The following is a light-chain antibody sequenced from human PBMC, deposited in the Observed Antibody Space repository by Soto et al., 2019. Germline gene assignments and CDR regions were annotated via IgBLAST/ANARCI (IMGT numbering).Light chain of an antibody. CDR3: QQYTTYPWT. J-gene: IGKJ1*01. V-gene: IGKV1-5*03. Sequence: DIQMTQSPSTLSASVGDRVTITCRASQSISSWLAWYQQKPGKAPKVLIYKASSLESGVPSRFSGSGSVTEFTLTISSLQPDDFATYYCQQYTTYPWTFGRGTQVEIK. CDR1: QSISSW. CDR2: KAS.